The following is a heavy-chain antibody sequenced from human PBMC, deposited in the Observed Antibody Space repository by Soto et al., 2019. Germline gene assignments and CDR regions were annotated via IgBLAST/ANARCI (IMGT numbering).Heavy chain of an antibody. Sequence: ASVTVYCKASGNSFTCYYMHWVRQATGQGLEWMGWINPNSGGTNYAQKFQGWVTMTRDTSISTAYMELSRLRSDDTAVYYCARDRASWYTSSWSDIDYWAQAILVTV. CDR1: GNSFTCYY. J-gene: IGHJ4*02. CDR3: ARDRASWYTSSWSDIDY. CDR2: INPNSGGT. D-gene: IGHD6-13*01. V-gene: IGHV1-2*04.